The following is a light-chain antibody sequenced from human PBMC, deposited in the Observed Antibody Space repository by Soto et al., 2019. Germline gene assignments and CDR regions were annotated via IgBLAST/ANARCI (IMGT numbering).Light chain of an antibody. V-gene: IGKV3-15*01. Sequence: EILMTQSPATLSVSPGERATLSCRASQSINDNLAWFQQKPGQAPRLLVYGAATRAAGVPATFSGSGSGTEVTLPISSLQSEDVAVYFCQQYADWPFTFGPGTKVDIK. CDR3: QQYADWPFT. CDR2: GAA. J-gene: IGKJ3*01. CDR1: QSINDN.